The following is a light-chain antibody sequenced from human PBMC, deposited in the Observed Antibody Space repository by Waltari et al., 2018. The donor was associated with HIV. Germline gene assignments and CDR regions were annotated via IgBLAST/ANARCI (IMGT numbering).Light chain of an antibody. CDR1: SSNIGAGSD. Sequence: QSVLTQPPSVSVAPGQRVTISCTGSSSNIGAGSDVHWYQQLPGTAPKLLIYGGSNRPSGRRDRFSGSMSGTSASLAITELQAEDVADYYCQSYDSSLSGVVFGGGTKLTVL. CDR2: GGS. CDR3: QSYDSSLSGVV. J-gene: IGLJ2*01. V-gene: IGLV1-40*01.